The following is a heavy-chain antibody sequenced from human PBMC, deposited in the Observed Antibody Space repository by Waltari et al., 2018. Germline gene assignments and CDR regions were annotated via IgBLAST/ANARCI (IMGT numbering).Heavy chain of an antibody. V-gene: IGHV3-49*04. CDR1: GFTFGAYA. Sequence: EVQLVESGGGLVQPGRSLRLSCTASGFTFGAYAMSWVRQAPGKGLEWVGFIRSKAYGGTTEYAASVKGRFTISRDDSKSIAYLQMNSLKTEDTAVYYCNSVGATTADYWGQGTLVTVSS. CDR2: IRSKAYGGTT. CDR3: NSVGATTADY. D-gene: IGHD1-26*01. J-gene: IGHJ4*02.